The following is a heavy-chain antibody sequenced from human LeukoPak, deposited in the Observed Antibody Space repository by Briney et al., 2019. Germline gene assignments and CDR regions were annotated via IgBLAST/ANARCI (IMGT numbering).Heavy chain of an antibody. CDR1: GGSISSYY. D-gene: IGHD1-26*01. CDR2: IYYSGST. Sequence: PSETLSLTCTVSGGSISSYYWSWIRQPPGKGLEWIGYIYYSGSTNYNPSLKSRVTISVDTSKNQFSLKLSSVTAADTAVYYCARVVGSGSYLRFYYFDYWGQGTLVTVSS. CDR3: ARVVGSGSYLRFYYFDY. J-gene: IGHJ4*02. V-gene: IGHV4-59*01.